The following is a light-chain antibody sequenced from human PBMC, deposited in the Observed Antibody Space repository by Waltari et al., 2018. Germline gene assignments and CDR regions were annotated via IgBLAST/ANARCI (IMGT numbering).Light chain of an antibody. CDR2: EGY. Sequence: QPALTQTATVSGSPGQSLTIPCSGTINDIGHYNVVSWYQQYPGKAPILIIYEGYKPASGVSNRFSGSKSGNTAFLAISGLQTADEADYYCSSYAGSAISVFGGGTKLTVL. CDR3: SSYAGSAISV. V-gene: IGLV2-23*01. CDR1: INDIGHYNV. J-gene: IGLJ3*02.